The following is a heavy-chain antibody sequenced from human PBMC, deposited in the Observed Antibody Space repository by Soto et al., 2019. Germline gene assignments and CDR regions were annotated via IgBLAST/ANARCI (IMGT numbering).Heavy chain of an antibody. CDR1: GFTVSTYH. J-gene: IGHJ5*02. D-gene: IGHD4-4*01. CDR2: IYSAGSA. V-gene: IGHV3-66*01. CDR3: AKNYCTSNSSFDNWLDP. Sequence: GGSLRLSCAASGFTVSTYHMSWVRQAPGKGLEWVSVIYSAGSADFADSVKVRFTISRDNSKNTLYLQMNSLRPEDTAVYYCAKNYCTSNSSFDNWLDPWCQGKLVNVS.